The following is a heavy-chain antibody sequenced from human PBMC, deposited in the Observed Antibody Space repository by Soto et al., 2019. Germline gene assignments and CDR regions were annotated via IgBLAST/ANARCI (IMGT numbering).Heavy chain of an antibody. J-gene: IGHJ4*02. V-gene: IGHV4-34*01. D-gene: IGHD4-17*01. CDR2: INHSGNT. CDR3: ARGYNYGDSGGFLNYFDY. CDR1: GGSFSGYY. Sequence: ASETLSLTCAVYGGSFSGYYWSWIRQPPGKGLEWIGEINHSGNTNYDPSLKSRVTISVDTSKNQFSLKLSSVTAADTAVYYCARGYNYGDSGGFLNYFDYWGQGTLVTVSS.